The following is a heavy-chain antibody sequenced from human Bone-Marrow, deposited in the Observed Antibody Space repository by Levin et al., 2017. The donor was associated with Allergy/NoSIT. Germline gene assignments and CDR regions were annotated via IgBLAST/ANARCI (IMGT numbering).Heavy chain of an antibody. V-gene: IGHV3-48*01. D-gene: IGHD3-3*01. Sequence: GWSLRLSCTASGFSFSDYTMNWVRQAPGKGLEWLSLITSDSANEFYTDSVMGRFTVSRDNAKNSLYLQMNRLRVDDTAIYYCARGPTSIFGVATRYWGQGTLVTVSS. CDR2: ITSDSANE. J-gene: IGHJ4*02. CDR3: ARGPTSIFGVATRY. CDR1: GFSFSDYT.